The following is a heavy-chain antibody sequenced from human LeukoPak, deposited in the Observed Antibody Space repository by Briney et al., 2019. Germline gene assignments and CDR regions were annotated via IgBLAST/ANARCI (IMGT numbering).Heavy chain of an antibody. CDR3: ARDEELLGIDY. Sequence: ASVKVSCKASGYTFTSYGISWVRQAPGQGLEWMGWINPNSGGTNYAQKFQGRVTMTRDTSISTAYMELSRLRSDDTAVYYCARDEELLGIDYWGQGTLVTVSS. CDR1: GYTFTSYG. D-gene: IGHD1-26*01. J-gene: IGHJ4*02. CDR2: INPNSGGT. V-gene: IGHV1-2*02.